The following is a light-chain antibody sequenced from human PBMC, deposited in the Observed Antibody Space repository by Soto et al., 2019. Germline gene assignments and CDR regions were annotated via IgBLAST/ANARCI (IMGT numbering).Light chain of an antibody. CDR3: QQYAASPRT. CDR2: AAS. V-gene: IGKV3-20*01. J-gene: IGKJ1*01. Sequence: EVVLTQSPGTLSLSPRERATLSCRASQSVSNNYLAWYQHKPGQAPRLLIYAASNRAPGIPDRFSGSGSGPDFTLTISRLEPEDFAVYYCQQYAASPRTFDQGTLVEVK. CDR1: QSVSNNY.